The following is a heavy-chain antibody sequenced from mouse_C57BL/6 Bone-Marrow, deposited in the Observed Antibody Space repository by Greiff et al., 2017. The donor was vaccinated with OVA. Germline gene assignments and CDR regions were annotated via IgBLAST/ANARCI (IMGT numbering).Heavy chain of an antibody. Sequence: VQVVESGPGLVQPSQSLSITCTVSGFSLTSYGVHWVRQSPGKGLEWLGVIWSGGSTDYNAAFISRLSISKDNSKSQVFFKMNSLQADDTAIYYCARERSNYEGYYFDYWGQGTTLTVSS. CDR3: ARERSNYEGYYFDY. J-gene: IGHJ2*01. CDR2: IWSGGST. V-gene: IGHV2-2*01. D-gene: IGHD2-5*01. CDR1: GFSLTSYG.